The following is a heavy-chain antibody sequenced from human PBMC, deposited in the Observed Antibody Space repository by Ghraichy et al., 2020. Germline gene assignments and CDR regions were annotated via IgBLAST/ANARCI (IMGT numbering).Heavy chain of an antibody. CDR3: ASSYGYSLGAFDI. CDR2: INSDGSSI. J-gene: IGHJ3*02. V-gene: IGHV3-74*01. D-gene: IGHD5-18*01. CDR1: GFTFSSYW. Sequence: GGSLRLSCAASGFTFSSYWMHWVRQAPGKGLVWVSRINSDGSSISYADSVKGRFTISRDNAKNTLYLQMNSLRAEDTAVYYCASSYGYSLGAFDIWGQGTMVTVSS.